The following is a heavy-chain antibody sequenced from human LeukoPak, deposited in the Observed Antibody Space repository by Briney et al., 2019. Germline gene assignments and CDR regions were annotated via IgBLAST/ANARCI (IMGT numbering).Heavy chain of an antibody. CDR1: GFTFSSYA. Sequence: PGGSLRLSCAASGFTFSSYAMSWVRQAPGKGLEWVSAISGSGGSTYYADSVKGRFTISRDNSKNTLYLQMNSLRAEDTAVYYCAKDAGRPMIVTTIQYYFDYSGQEALFTVSS. V-gene: IGHV3-23*01. D-gene: IGHD5-12*01. CDR3: AKDAGRPMIVTTIQYYFDY. J-gene: IGHJ4*02. CDR2: ISGSGGST.